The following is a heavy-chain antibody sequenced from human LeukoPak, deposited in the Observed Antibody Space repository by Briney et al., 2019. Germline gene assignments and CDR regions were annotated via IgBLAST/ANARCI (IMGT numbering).Heavy chain of an antibody. Sequence: SGTLSLTCAVSGGSISSSNWWSWVRQPPGKGLEWIGEIYHSGSTNYNPSLKSRVTISVDKSKNQFSLKLSSVTAADTAVYYCARDRGHYDILTGTHFDYWGQGTLVTVSS. J-gene: IGHJ4*02. V-gene: IGHV4-4*02. CDR3: ARDRGHYDILTGTHFDY. CDR2: IYHSGST. CDR1: GGSISSSNW. D-gene: IGHD3-9*01.